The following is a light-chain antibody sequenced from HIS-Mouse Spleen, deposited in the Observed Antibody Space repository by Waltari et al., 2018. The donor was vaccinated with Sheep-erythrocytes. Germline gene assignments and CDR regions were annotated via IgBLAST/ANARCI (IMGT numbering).Light chain of an antibody. CDR1: SSDVGGYNY. J-gene: IGLJ1*01. Sequence: QSALTQPRSVSGSPGQSVNISCTGTSSDVGGYNYVYWYQQHPGKAPKLMIYDVSKRPSGVPDRFSGSKSGNTASLTISGLQAEDEADYYCCSYAGSYNHVFATGTKVTVL. V-gene: IGLV2-11*01. CDR2: DVS. CDR3: CSYAGSYNHV.